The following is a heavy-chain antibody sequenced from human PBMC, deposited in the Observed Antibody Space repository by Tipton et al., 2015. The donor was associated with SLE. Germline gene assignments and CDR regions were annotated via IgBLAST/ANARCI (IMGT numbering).Heavy chain of an antibody. CDR3: AREVRIQDYYYYGMDV. Sequence: TLSLTCTVSGGSVSSSSYYWGWIRQPPGKGLEWIGSIYYSGSTYYNPSLKSRVTISVDTSKNQFSLKLSSVTAADTAVYYCAREVRIQDYYYYGMDVWGQGTTVTVSS. CDR2: IYYSGST. CDR1: GGSVSSSSYY. V-gene: IGHV4-39*07. D-gene: IGHD5-18*01. J-gene: IGHJ6*02.